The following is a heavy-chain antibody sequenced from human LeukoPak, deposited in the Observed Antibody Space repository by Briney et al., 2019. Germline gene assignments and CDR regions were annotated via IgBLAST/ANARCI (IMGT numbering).Heavy chain of an antibody. CDR1: GGSFSGHY. CDR2: INHSGST. Sequence: PSETLSLTCAVYGGSFSGHYWSWIRQPPGKGLEWIGEINHSGSTNYNPSLKSRVTISVDTSKNQFSLKLSSVTAADTAVYYCARASPAAGNAFDIWGQGTMVTVSS. J-gene: IGHJ3*02. V-gene: IGHV4-34*01. D-gene: IGHD6-13*01. CDR3: ARASPAAGNAFDI.